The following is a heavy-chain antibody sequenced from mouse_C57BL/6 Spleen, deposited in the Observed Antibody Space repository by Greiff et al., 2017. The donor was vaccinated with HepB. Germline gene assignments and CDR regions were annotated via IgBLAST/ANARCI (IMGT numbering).Heavy chain of an antibody. D-gene: IGHD3-2*02. J-gene: IGHJ2*01. CDR3: ARYQAGFYFDY. CDR2: IRNKANGYTT. Sequence: EVHLVESGGGLVQPGGSLSLSCAASGFTFTDYYMSWVRQPPGKALEWLGFIRNKANGYTTEYSASVKGRFTISRDNSQSILYLQMNALRAEDSATYYCARYQAGFYFDYWGQGTTLTVSS. CDR1: GFTFTDYY. V-gene: IGHV7-3*01.